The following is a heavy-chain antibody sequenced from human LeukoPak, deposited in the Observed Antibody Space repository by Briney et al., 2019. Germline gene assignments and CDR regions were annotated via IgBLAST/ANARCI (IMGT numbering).Heavy chain of an antibody. D-gene: IGHD2-2*01. CDR3: ARGDGVPAATNWFDP. J-gene: IGHJ5*02. CDR1: GYTFTGYY. V-gene: IGHV1-2*02. CDR2: INPNSGGT. Sequence: VASVKVSCKASGYTFTGYYMHWVRQAPGQGLEWMGWINPNSGGTNYAQKFQGRVTMTRDTSISTAYMELSRLRSDDTAVYYCARGDGVPAATNWFDPWGQGTLVTVSS.